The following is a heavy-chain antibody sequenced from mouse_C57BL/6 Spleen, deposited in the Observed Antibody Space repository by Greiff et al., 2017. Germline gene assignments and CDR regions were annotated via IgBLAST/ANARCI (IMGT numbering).Heavy chain of an antibody. J-gene: IGHJ1*03. CDR3: ARSYDYDRDWYFDV. D-gene: IGHD2-4*01. CDR1: GFTFTDYY. Sequence: EVKLMESGGGLVQPGGSLSLSCAASGFTFTDYYMSWVRQPPGKALEWLGFIRNKANGYTTEYSASVKGRFTISRDNSQSILYLQMNALRAEDSATYYCARSYDYDRDWYFDVWGTGTTVTVSS. CDR2: IRNKANGYTT. V-gene: IGHV7-3*01.